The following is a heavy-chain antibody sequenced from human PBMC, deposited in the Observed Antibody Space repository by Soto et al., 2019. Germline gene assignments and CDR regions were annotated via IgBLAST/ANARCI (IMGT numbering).Heavy chain of an antibody. CDR3: AKFRGSDVYHYRMDV. V-gene: IGHV3-23*01. Sequence: GGSLRLSCAASGCTFSSYARSWVRQAPGKGLEWVSAISGSGGSTYYADSGKGRFTISRDNSKHTMYLQMNSLRAEDTAVYYCAKFRGSDVYHYRMDVWGQGTPVTVS. CDR2: ISGSGGST. D-gene: IGHD3-16*01. CDR1: GCTFSSYA. J-gene: IGHJ6*02.